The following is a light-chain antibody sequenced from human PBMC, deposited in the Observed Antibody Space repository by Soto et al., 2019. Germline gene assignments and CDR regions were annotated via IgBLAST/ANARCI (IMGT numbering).Light chain of an antibody. CDR1: QSVSSSY. CDR3: HQYGSSPRT. Sequence: EIGLTQSPGTLSLSPGERATLSCRASQSVSSSYLAWYQQNPGQAPRLLIYGASSRATGIPDRFSGSGSGPDFTLTISRLEPEDFAVYSCHQYGSSPRTFGQRTKVEIK. V-gene: IGKV3-20*01. J-gene: IGKJ1*01. CDR2: GAS.